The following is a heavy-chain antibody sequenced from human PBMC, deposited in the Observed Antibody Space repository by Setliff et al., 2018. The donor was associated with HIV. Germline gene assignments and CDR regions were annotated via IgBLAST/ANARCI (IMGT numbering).Heavy chain of an antibody. V-gene: IGHV4-4*07. CDR1: GGSISSYY. J-gene: IGHJ5*02. Sequence: SETLSLTCNVSGGSISSYYWSWIRLPPGKGLEWIGRIYPSGTINYNPSLKSRVTMSVDTSKNQFSLRLTSVSAADTALYYCAGSMGATKGSWFEPWGQGTLVTVSS. CDR3: AGSMGATKGSWFEP. CDR2: IYPSGTI. D-gene: IGHD1-26*01.